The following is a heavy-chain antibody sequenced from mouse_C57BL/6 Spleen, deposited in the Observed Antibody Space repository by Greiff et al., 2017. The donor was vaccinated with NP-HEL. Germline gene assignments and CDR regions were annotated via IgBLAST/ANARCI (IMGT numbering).Heavy chain of an antibody. CDR3: ARKDSNPPNYAMEY. CDR2: IWPGGGT. D-gene: IGHD2-5*01. J-gene: IGHJ4*01. Sequence: VKLMESGPGLVAPSQSLSITCTVSGFSLTSYAISWVRQPPGKGLEWLGVIWPGGGTNYNSALKSRLSISKDNSKSQVFLIMNSLQTDDTARYYCARKDSNPPNYAMEYWGQGTSVTVSS. CDR1: GFSLTSYA. V-gene: IGHV2-9-1*01.